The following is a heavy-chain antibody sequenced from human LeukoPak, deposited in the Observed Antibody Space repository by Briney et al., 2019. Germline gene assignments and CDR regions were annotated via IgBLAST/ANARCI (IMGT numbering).Heavy chain of an antibody. V-gene: IGHV3-7*01. J-gene: IGHJ4*02. D-gene: IGHD3-9*01. CDR1: GFTFSSYW. CDR3: ARGMELRYFDWFSPGDY. CDR2: IKQDGSEK. Sequence: GGSLRLSCAASGFTFSSYWMRWVRQAPGKGGEGVADIKQDGSEKYYVDSVKGRFTISRENDKKSLYLQMNRVRDEETAVYYCARGMELRYFDWFSPGDYWGQGTLVTVSS.